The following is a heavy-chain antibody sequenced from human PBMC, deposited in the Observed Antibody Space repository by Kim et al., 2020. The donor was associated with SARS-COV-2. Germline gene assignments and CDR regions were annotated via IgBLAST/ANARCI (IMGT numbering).Heavy chain of an antibody. J-gene: IGHJ5*02. D-gene: IGHD6-6*01. Sequence: PSITSGVAISVDTSKNQFSLKLRSVTAADTAVYYCARRPVAARPPNEFDPWGQGSLVTVSS. CDR3: ARRPVAARPPNEFDP. V-gene: IGHV4-39*01.